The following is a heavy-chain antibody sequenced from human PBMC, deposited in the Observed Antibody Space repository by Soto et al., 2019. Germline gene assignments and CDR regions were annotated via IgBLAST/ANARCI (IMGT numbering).Heavy chain of an antibody. V-gene: IGHV3-30-3*01. CDR1: GFTFSSCA. D-gene: IGHD3-3*01. J-gene: IGHJ4*02. CDR2: ISYDGSNK. Sequence: QVQLVESGGGVVQPGRSLRLSCAASGFTFSSCAMHWVRQAPGKGLEWVALISYDGSNKYYADSVKGRFTNSRDNSKNTXXLKMNSLRAEDTAVYYCARDKRDLRFLEWSYYFDYWGQGTLVTVSS. CDR3: ARDKRDLRFLEWSYYFDY.